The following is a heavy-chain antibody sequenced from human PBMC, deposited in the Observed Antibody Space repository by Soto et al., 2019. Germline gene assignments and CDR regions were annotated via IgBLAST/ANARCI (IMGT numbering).Heavy chain of an antibody. V-gene: IGHV4-59*01. Sequence: SQTLTVTCTVSGGSLRYYYWSWIRQPPGKGLEWTGYIHYSGVIKNNPSLETRVTISVHTSKRQVSMTPRYESDADTALSSRGRGCYYDSSGFPPGYAFDILCRATTFTV. CDR3: GRGCYYDSSGFPPGYAFDI. CDR2: IHYSGVI. D-gene: IGHD3-22*01. CDR1: GGSLRYYY. J-gene: IGHJ3*02.